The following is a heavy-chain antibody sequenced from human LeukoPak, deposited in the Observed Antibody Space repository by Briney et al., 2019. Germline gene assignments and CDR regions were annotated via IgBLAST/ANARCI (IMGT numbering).Heavy chain of an antibody. CDR2: ISWNSGSI. J-gene: IGHJ4*02. D-gene: IGHD6-19*01. Sequence: GGSLRLSCAASGFTFDDYAMHWVRHAPGKGLEWVSGISWNSGSIGYADSVKGRFTISRDNAKNSLYLQMNSLRAEDMALYYCAKDSKPGIAVAGTQSPLDYWGQGTLVTVSS. V-gene: IGHV3-9*03. CDR3: AKDSKPGIAVAGTQSPLDY. CDR1: GFTFDDYA.